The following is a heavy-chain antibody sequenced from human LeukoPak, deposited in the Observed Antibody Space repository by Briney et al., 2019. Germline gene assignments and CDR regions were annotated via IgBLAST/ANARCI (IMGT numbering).Heavy chain of an antibody. Sequence: GASVKVSCKVSGYTLTELSMHWVRQAPGKGLEWMGGFDPEDGETIYAQKFQGRVTMTEDTSTDTAYMELSSLRSEDTAVYYCAIRYGSGEKYYYYYYMDVWGKGTTVTVSS. D-gene: IGHD3-10*01. V-gene: IGHV1-24*01. J-gene: IGHJ6*03. CDR2: FDPEDGET. CDR3: AIRYGSGEKYYYYYYMDV. CDR1: GYTLTELS.